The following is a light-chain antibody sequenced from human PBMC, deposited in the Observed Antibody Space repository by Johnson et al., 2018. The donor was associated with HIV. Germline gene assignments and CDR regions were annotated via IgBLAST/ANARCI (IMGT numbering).Light chain of an antibody. CDR2: DNN. Sequence: QSVLTQPPSVSAAPGQKVTISCSGSSSNIGNNYVSWYQQVPGTAPKLLIYDNNRRPSGIPDRFSASKSGTSATLDITGLQTGDEAEYYSGAWASGLTAHFVFGSGTTITFL. V-gene: IGLV1-51*01. CDR3: GAWASGLTAHFV. CDR1: SSNIGNNY. J-gene: IGLJ1*01.